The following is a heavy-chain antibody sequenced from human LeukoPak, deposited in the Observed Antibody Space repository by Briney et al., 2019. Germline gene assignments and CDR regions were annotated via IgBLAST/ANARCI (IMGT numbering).Heavy chain of an antibody. CDR1: GGTFSSYA. Sequence: SVKVSCKASGGTFSSYAIIWVRQAPGQGLEWMGGIIPFFGTANYAQKFQGRVTITADESTSTAYMELSSLRAEDTAVYYCARSRLTCSGGSCYLYYFDYWGQGTLVTVSS. D-gene: IGHD2-15*01. CDR3: ARSRLTCSGGSCYLYYFDY. CDR2: IIPFFGTA. V-gene: IGHV1-69*13. J-gene: IGHJ4*02.